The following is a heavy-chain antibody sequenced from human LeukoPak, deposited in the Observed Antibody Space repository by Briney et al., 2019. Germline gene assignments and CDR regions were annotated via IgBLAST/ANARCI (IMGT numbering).Heavy chain of an antibody. CDR3: ARKGGHFDY. D-gene: IGHD2-15*01. V-gene: IGHV4-59*01. J-gene: IGHJ4*02. CDR1: GDSINYYY. Sequence: PSETLSLTCTVSGDSINYYYWSWIRQSPGKGLEWIGYVYYNGSAKYNPSLKSRVTISVDMSKNQFSLKVSSATAADTAIYYCARKGGHFDYWGQGTLVTVSS. CDR2: VYYNGSA.